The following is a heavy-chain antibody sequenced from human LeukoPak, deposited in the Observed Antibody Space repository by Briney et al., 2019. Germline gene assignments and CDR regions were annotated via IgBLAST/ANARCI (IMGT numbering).Heavy chain of an antibody. CDR2: ISGSGGST. V-gene: IGHV3-23*01. CDR1: GFTFSSYA. CDR3: AKADEYSSSLASFDY. Sequence: GGSLRLSCAASGFTFSSYAMSWVRQAPGKGLEWVSAISGSGGSTYYADSVKGRFTISRDNSKNTLYLQMNSLRAEDTAVYYCAKADEYSSSLASFDYWGQGTLVTVSS. J-gene: IGHJ4*02. D-gene: IGHD6-6*01.